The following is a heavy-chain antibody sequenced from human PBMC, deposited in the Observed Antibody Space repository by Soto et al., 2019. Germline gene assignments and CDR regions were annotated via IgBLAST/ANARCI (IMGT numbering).Heavy chain of an antibody. J-gene: IGHJ4*02. D-gene: IGHD3-3*01. Sequence: SETLSLTYTVSGGSISSYYWSWIRQPPGKGLEWIGYIYYSGSTNYNPSLKSRVTISVDTSKNQFSLKLSSVTAADTAVYYCARTSGGQYYDFWSGSKYYFDYWGQGTLVTVSS. V-gene: IGHV4-59*01. CDR1: GGSISSYY. CDR3: ARTSGGQYYDFWSGSKYYFDY. CDR2: IYYSGST.